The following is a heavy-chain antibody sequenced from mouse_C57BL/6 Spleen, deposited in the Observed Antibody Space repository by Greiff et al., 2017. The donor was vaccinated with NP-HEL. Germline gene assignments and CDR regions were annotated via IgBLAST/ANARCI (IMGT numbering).Heavy chain of an antibody. CDR3: ARVITTAHFDY. CDR2: ISYDGSN. Sequence: EVKLQESGPGLVKPSQSLSLTCSVTGYSITSGYYWNWIRQFPGNKLEWMGYISYDGSNNYNPSLKNRISITRDTSKNQFFLKLNSVTTEDTATYYCARVITTAHFDYWGQGTTLTVSS. V-gene: IGHV3-6*01. CDR1: GYSITSGYY. J-gene: IGHJ2*01. D-gene: IGHD1-1*01.